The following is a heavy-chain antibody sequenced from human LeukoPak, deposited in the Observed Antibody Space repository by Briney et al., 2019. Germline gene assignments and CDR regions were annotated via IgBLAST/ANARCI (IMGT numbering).Heavy chain of an antibody. V-gene: IGHV1-69*06. Sequence: SVKVSCKASGYTFTSYDINWVRQATGQGLEWMGGIIPIFGTANYAQKFQGRVTITADKSTSTAYMELSSLRSEDTAVYYCARAARGSGSYYTSDYWGQGTLVTVSS. D-gene: IGHD1-26*01. CDR1: GYTFTSYD. CDR3: ARAARGSGSYYTSDY. J-gene: IGHJ4*02. CDR2: IIPIFGTA.